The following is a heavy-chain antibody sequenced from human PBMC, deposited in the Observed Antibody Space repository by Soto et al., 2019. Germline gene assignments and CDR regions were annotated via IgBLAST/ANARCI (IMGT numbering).Heavy chain of an antibody. CDR3: ARGIAAAYYYYGMDV. V-gene: IGHV4-30-2*01. CDR1: GGSISSGGYS. CDR2: IYHSGST. D-gene: IGHD6-13*01. Sequence: PSETLSLTCAVSGGSISSGGYSWSWIRQPPGKGLEWIGYIYHSGSTYYNPSLKSRVTISVDRSKNQFSLKLSSVTAADTAVYYCARGIAAAYYYYGMDVWGQGTTVTVSS. J-gene: IGHJ6*02.